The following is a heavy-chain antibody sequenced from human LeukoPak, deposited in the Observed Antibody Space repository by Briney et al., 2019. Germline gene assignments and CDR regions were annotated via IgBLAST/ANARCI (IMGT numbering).Heavy chain of an antibody. V-gene: IGHV3-21*01. CDR1: GFTFSTYT. D-gene: IGHD4/OR15-4a*01. CDR3: ARDTLGEGEDANYAVYYFDH. Sequence: GGSLRLSCAASGFTFSTYTMNWVRQAPGKGLEWVSSISSRSSYIYYADSVKGRFTISRDNAKNSLYLQMNSLRADDTAVYYCARDTLGEGEDANYAVYYFDHWGQGTVVTVSS. CDR2: ISSRSSYI. J-gene: IGHJ4*02.